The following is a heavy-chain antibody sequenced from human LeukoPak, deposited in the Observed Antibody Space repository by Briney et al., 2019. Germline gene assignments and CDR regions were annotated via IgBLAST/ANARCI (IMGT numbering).Heavy chain of an antibody. J-gene: IGHJ4*02. Sequence: AGGSLRLSCAASGFTSSSYSMNWVRQAPGKGLEWVSYISSSSSTIYYADSVKGRFTISRDNAKNSLYLQMNSLRAEDTAVYYCARAPYGSGSYSLYYFDYWGQGTLVTVSS. CDR3: ARAPYGSGSYSLYYFDY. D-gene: IGHD3-10*01. CDR1: GFTSSSYS. CDR2: ISSSSSTI. V-gene: IGHV3-48*01.